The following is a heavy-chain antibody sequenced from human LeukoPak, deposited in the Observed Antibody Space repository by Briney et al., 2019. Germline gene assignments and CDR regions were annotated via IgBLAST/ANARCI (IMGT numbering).Heavy chain of an antibody. Sequence: GGSLRLSCAASGFTFSTHSMVWVRQAPGKGLECVSYISSSSSTIYYADSVKGRFTISRDNAKNSVYLHMNSLRAEDTAVYYCARDVGRGWFDYWGQGSLVTVSS. V-gene: IGHV3-48*04. D-gene: IGHD6-19*01. CDR2: ISSSSSTI. CDR1: GFTFSTHS. J-gene: IGHJ4*02. CDR3: ARDVGRGWFDY.